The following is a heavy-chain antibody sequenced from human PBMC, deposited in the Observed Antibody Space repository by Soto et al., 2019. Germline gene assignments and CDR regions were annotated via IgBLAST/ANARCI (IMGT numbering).Heavy chain of an antibody. CDR1: GDTFTTYD. CDR2: INPNSGNI. CDR3: ARGRASGSSYLLDY. J-gene: IGHJ4*02. Sequence: ASVKVSCKASGDTFTTYDINWVRQATGHGLEWMGWINPNSGNIGYAQRFQGRATMTRDTAIRTAYMEVSSLRSDDTAVYYCARGRASGSSYLLDYWGQGTLVTVSS. V-gene: IGHV1-8*01. D-gene: IGHD3-10*01.